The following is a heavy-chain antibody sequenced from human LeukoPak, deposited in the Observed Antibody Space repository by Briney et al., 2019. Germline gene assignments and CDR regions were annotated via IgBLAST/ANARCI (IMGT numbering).Heavy chain of an antibody. CDR2: ISSSGSTI. CDR1: GFTFSDYY. CDR3: AREYCSGGSCSAGNY. D-gene: IGHD2-15*01. J-gene: IGHJ4*02. Sequence: GGSLILSCAASGFTFSDYYMSWIRQAPGKGLEWVSYISSSGSTIYYADSVKGRFTISRDNAKNSLYLQMNSLRAEDTAVYYCAREYCSGGSCSAGNYWGQGTLVTVSS. V-gene: IGHV3-11*04.